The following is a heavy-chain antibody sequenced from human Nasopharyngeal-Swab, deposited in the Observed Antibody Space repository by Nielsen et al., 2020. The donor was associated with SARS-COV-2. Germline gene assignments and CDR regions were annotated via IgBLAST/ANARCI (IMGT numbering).Heavy chain of an antibody. CDR3: AKEGATGWFDP. Sequence: SETLSLTCTVSGVSITSQYWSWIRQPPGKGLEWIGCISHNSGTSYSPSLKSRVTMFLDTSKNQFSLRLTSVTAADTAVYYCAKEGATGWFDPCGQGTLVTVSS. CDR1: GVSITSQY. CDR2: ISHNSGT. V-gene: IGHV4-59*11. J-gene: IGHJ5*02.